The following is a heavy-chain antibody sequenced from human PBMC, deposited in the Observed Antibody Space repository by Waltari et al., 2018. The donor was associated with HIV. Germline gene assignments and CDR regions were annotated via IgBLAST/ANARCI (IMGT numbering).Heavy chain of an antibody. D-gene: IGHD1-26*01. Sequence: QVQLVQSGAEVKKPVASVKVSCQVSGYTLTEVSTPWVRPAPGKGLERMGGFDPEDGETIYAQKFQGRVTMTEDTSTDTAYMELSSLRSEDTAVYYCATDRDTNAPGWFDPWGQGTLVTVSS. CDR1: GYTLTEVS. CDR3: ATDRDTNAPGWFDP. CDR2: FDPEDGET. V-gene: IGHV1-24*01. J-gene: IGHJ5*02.